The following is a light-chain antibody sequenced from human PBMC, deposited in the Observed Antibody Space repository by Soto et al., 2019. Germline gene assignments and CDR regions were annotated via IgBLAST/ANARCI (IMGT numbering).Light chain of an antibody. J-gene: IGKJ5*01. CDR2: GAS. CDR3: QQYNNWPSVT. Sequence: EIMMPQSPATLSVSPGERATLSCRASQSVRGNLAWDQQKPGQAPRLLIYGASTRSTGIPARFSGSGSGTEFTLTISSLPSEDFAIYYCQQYNNWPSVTFGQGTRLEIK. V-gene: IGKV3-15*01. CDR1: QSVRGN.